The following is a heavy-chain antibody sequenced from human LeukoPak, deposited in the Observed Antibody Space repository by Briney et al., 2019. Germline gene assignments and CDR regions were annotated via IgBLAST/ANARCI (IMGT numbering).Heavy chain of an antibody. J-gene: IGHJ4*02. D-gene: IGHD6-13*01. CDR3: ARAPLDSSSWYYFDY. CDR2: FYSGGKT. V-gene: IGHV3-53*01. CDR1: GFTVSSSY. Sequence: GGSLRLSCAASGFTVSSSYMSWVRQAPGKGLEWVSVFYSGGKTYYTDSVKGRFTISRDNSKNTLYPQMNSLRAEDTAVYYCARAPLDSSSWYYFDYWGQGTLVTVSS.